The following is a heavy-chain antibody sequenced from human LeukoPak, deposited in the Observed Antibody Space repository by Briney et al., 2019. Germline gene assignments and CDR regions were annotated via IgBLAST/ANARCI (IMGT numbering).Heavy chain of an antibody. CDR2: IYYSWST. D-gene: IGHD1-26*01. J-gene: IGHJ3*02. CDR1: GGSISSGGYY. CDR3: ARGVVGGTYDAFDI. Sequence: SETLSLTCTVSGGSISSGGYYWSWIRQHPGKGLEWIGYIYYSWSTYYNPSLKSRVTISVDTSKNQFSLKLSSVTAADTAVYYCARGVVGGTYDAFDIWGQGTTVTVSS. V-gene: IGHV4-31*03.